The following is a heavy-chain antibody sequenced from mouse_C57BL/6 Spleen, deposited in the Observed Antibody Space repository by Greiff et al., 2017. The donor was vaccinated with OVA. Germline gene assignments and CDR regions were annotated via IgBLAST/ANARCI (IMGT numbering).Heavy chain of an antibody. CDR1: GYTFTGYS. CDR2: FYPGSGST. J-gene: IGHJ3*01. Sequence: QVQLQQSGAELVKPGASVKLSCKASGYTFTGYSIHWVKQRAGQGLEWIGWFYPGSGSTKYNEKFKDKATLTADKSSSTVYMELSRVTSEDSAVYFCAGHEEEESFFAYWGQGTLVTVAA. V-gene: IGHV1-62-2*01. CDR3: AGHEEEESFFAY.